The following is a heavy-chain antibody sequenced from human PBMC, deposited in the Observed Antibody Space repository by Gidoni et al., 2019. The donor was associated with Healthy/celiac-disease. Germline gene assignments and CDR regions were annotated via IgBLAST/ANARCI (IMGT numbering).Heavy chain of an antibody. D-gene: IGHD4-17*01. Sequence: EVQLVESGGGLLQPGGSLRLSCAASGFTVSSNYMSWVRQAPGKGLEWVSVIYSGGSTYYADSVKGRFTISRDNSKNTLYLQMNSLRAEDTAVYYCARRPDYGDYSGYYYGMDVWGQGTTVTVSS. CDR2: IYSGGST. J-gene: IGHJ6*02. CDR1: GFTVSSNY. V-gene: IGHV3-53*01. CDR3: ARRPDYGDYSGYYYGMDV.